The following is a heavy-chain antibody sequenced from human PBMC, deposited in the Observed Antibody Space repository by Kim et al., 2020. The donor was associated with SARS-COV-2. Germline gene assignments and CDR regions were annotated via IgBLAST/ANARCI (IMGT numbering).Heavy chain of an antibody. D-gene: IGHD6-13*01. V-gene: IGHV5-51*04. J-gene: IGHJ2*01. Sequence: GESLKISCGGSGYKFNNYWIAWVRQMPGKGLKWMGFVHPVTPDTNYTPSFEGNVTSPPAAPAAAVSLQWSSRRAPDTAMYFCGGREAPTPGTADLWGRG. CDR3: GGREAPTPGTADL. CDR2: VHPVTPDT. CDR1: GYKFNNYW.